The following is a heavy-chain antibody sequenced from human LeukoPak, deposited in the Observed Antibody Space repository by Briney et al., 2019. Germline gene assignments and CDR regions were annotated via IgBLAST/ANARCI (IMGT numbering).Heavy chain of an antibody. D-gene: IGHD6-19*01. CDR3: AKDGKGAPVAGTGYFDY. V-gene: IGHV3-23*01. Sequence: VGSLRLSCAASGFTFSSYAMSWVRQAPGKGLEWVSVISGSGGNTYYADSVKGRFTISRDNSKNTLYLQMNSLRAEDTAIYYCAKDGKGAPVAGTGYFDYWGQGTLVTVSS. CDR2: ISGSGGNT. CDR1: GFTFSSYA. J-gene: IGHJ4*02.